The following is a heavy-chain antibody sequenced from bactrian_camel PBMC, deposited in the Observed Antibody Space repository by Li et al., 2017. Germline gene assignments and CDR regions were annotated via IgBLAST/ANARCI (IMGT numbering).Heavy chain of an antibody. J-gene: IGHJ4*01. Sequence: HVQLVESGGGLVQPGGSLRLSCAASGFTFRSEHMSWVRQAPGKGLEWVAAIHTGGGSTYYADSVKARFTIAGDNAKNILYLQMGRLKSEDSALYYCATELWVTGKLTTFWGQGTQVTVS. CDR3: ATELWVTGKLTTF. CDR1: GFTFRSEH. CDR2: IHTGGGST. V-gene: IGHV3S1*01. D-gene: IGHD3*01.